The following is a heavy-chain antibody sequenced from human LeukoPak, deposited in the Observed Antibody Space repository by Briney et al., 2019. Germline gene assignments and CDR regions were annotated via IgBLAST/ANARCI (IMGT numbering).Heavy chain of an antibody. CDR2: INHSGST. J-gene: IGHJ5*02. V-gene: IGHV4-34*01. CDR1: GGSFSGYY. Sequence: SETLSLTCAVYGGSFSGYYWSWIRQPPGKGLEWIGEINHSGSTNYNPSLKSRVTISVDTSKNQFSLKLSSVTAADTAVYYCASLGGLPFDPWGQGTLVTVSP. D-gene: IGHD5-12*01. CDR3: ASLGGLPFDP.